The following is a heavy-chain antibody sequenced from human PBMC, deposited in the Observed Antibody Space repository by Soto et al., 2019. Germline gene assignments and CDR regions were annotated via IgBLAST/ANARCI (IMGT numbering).Heavy chain of an antibody. V-gene: IGHV3-15*07. D-gene: IGHD3-16*01. J-gene: IGHJ6*02. CDR1: GFTFSNAW. Sequence: GGSLRLSCAASGFTFSNAWMNWVRQAPGKGLEWVGRIKSKTDGGTTDYAAPVKGRFTISRDDSKNTLYLQMNSLKTEDTAVYYCNHGGTVPLPYYYYGMDVWGQGTTVTVSS. CDR3: NHGGTVPLPYYYYGMDV. CDR2: IKSKTDGGTT.